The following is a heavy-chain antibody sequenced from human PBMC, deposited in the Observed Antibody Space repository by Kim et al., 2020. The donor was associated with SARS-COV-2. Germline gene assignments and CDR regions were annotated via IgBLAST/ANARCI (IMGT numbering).Heavy chain of an antibody. D-gene: IGHD3-22*01. V-gene: IGHV4-34*01. CDR2: ST. CDR3: ARGGSSGYYD. Sequence: STNDNPPLKSRVTISVDTSKNQFSLKLSSVTAADTAVYYCARGGSSGYYDWGQGTLVTVSS. J-gene: IGHJ4*02.